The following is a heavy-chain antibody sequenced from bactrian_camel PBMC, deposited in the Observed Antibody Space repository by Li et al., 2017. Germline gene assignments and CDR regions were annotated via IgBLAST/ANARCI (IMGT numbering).Heavy chain of an antibody. J-gene: IGHJ4*01. CDR2: LYANGGT. D-gene: IGHD2*01. CDR3: NVGLCGTWPPGQDNY. V-gene: IGHV3S9*01. Sequence: HVQLVESGGGSVQAGGSLRLSCAASGYTAKTCGWNWYRQFQGKGRELVSSLYANGGTYYHDSVKGRFTFAQANVENTNAVTLEMNSLKPEDTATYFCNVGLCGTWPPGQDNYWGHGTQVTVS. CDR1: GYTAKTCG.